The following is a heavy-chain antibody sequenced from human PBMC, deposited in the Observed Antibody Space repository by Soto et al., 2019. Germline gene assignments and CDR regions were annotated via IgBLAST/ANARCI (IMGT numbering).Heavy chain of an antibody. Sequence: GGSLRLSCAASGFTFSSYGMHWVRQAPGKGLEWVAVISYDGSNKYYADSVKGRFTISRDNSKNTLYLQMNSLRAEDTAVYYCAKGTDTAMVTDLPDYWGQGTLVTVSS. CDR2: ISYDGSNK. D-gene: IGHD5-18*01. V-gene: IGHV3-30*18. CDR3: AKGTDTAMVTDLPDY. J-gene: IGHJ4*02. CDR1: GFTFSSYG.